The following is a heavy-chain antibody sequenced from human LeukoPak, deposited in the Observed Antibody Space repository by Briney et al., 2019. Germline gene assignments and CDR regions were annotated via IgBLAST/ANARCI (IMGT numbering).Heavy chain of an antibody. CDR2: ISGSGGST. Sequence: PGGSLRLSCAASGFTFSSYAMSWVRQAPGKGLEWVSAISGSGGSTDYADSVKGRFTISRDNSKNTLYLQMNSLRAEDTAVYYCASSYYYDSSGPPCLGYWGQGTLVTVSS. V-gene: IGHV3-23*01. CDR3: ASSYYYDSSGPPCLGY. CDR1: GFTFSSYA. J-gene: IGHJ4*02. D-gene: IGHD3-22*01.